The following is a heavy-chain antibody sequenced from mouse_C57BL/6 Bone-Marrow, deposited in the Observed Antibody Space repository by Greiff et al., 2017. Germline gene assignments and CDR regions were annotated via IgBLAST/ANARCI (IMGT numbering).Heavy chain of an antibody. CDR3: AREDYGSRG. Sequence: DVQLVESGGGLVKPGGSLKLSCAASGFTFSSYAMSWVRQTPEKRLEWVATISDGGSYTYYPDNVKGRFTISRDNAKNNLYLQMSHLKSEDTAMYYCAREDYGSRGGGQGTTLTVAS. CDR2: ISDGGSYT. V-gene: IGHV5-4*01. CDR1: GFTFSSYA. D-gene: IGHD1-1*01. J-gene: IGHJ2*01.